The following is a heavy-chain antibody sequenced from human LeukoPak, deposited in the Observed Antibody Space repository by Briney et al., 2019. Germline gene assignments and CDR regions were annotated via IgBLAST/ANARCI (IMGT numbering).Heavy chain of an antibody. D-gene: IGHD5-18*01. CDR2: IYYSGST. CDR1: GGSISTYSYY. J-gene: IGHJ3*01. V-gene: IGHV4-39*01. Sequence: SETLSLTRTVSGGSISTYSYYWGWIRQPPGKGLEWIGSIYYSGSTYYNPSLKSRVTISVDTSKNQFSLRLSSVTATDTAVYYCARNPRNSYGYDAFDVWGQGTMVTVSS. CDR3: ARNPRNSYGYDAFDV.